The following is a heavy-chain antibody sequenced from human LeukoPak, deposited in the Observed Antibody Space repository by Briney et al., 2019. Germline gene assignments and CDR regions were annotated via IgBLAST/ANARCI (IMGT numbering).Heavy chain of an antibody. V-gene: IGHV4-34*01. CDR2: INHSGST. CDR1: GGSFSGYY. Sequence: SETLSLTCAVYGGSFSGYYWSWIRQPPGKGLEWIGEINHSGSTNYNPSLKSRVTISVDTSKNQFSLKLSSVTAADTAVYYCAAKQSSDYGDYYFDYWGQGTLATVSS. CDR3: AAKQSSDYGDYYFDY. J-gene: IGHJ4*02. D-gene: IGHD4-17*01.